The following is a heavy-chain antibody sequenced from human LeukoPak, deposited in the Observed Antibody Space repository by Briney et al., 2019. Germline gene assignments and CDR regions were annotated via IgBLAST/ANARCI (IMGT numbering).Heavy chain of an antibody. J-gene: IGHJ4*02. Sequence: PSETLSLTCTVSGGSISSSSNFRGWIRQPPGKGLEWIGSISYSGSTYYNPSLKSRVTISVDTSKNQFSLKLSSVTAADTAVYYCARLTPYSGSPLGDYWGQGTLVTVSS. CDR2: ISYSGST. D-gene: IGHD1-26*01. V-gene: IGHV4-39*01. CDR1: GGSISSSSNF. CDR3: ARLTPYSGSPLGDY.